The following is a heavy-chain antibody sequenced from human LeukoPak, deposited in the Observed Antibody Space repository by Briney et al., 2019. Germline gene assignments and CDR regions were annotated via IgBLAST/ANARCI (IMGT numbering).Heavy chain of an antibody. D-gene: IGHD6-19*01. Sequence: GGSLRLSCAASGFTFLTYAMSWVRQAPGKGLQWVSVIRDSGASTYYADSVKGRFTISRDNSKNTLYLQMNSLRAEDTAVYYCAKAGRSGWYPGWPFDIWGQGTMVTVAS. CDR3: AKAGRSGWYPGWPFDI. CDR1: GFTFLTYA. CDR2: IRDSGAST. V-gene: IGHV3-23*01. J-gene: IGHJ3*02.